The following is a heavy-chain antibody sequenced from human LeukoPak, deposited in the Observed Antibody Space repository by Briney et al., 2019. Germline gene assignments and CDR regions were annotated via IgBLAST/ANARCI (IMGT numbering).Heavy chain of an antibody. CDR1: GGSISSYY. D-gene: IGHD1-14*01. CDR3: ARAGGASKLYYYGLDV. CDR2: IHYTEST. V-gene: IGHV4-59*01. J-gene: IGHJ6*02. Sequence: SETLSLTCTVSGGSISSYYWSWIRQSPGRGLEWIGYIHYTESTSYNPSLKSRVTMSVDTSKNHFSLKLSSVTAADTAVYYCARAGGASKLYYYGLDVWGQGTTVTVSS.